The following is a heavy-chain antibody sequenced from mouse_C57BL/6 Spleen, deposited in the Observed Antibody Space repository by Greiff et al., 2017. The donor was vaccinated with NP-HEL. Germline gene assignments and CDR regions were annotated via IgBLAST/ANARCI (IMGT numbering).Heavy chain of an antibody. CDR1: GFTFSSYA. CDR3: ARDNLFFPPLVSYFDY. Sequence: EVQLVESGGGLVKPGGSLKLSCAASGFTFSSYAMSWVRQTPEKRLEWVATISDGGSYTYYPDNVKGRFTISRDNAKNNLYLQMSHLKSGDTAMYYSARDNLFFPPLVSYFDYWGQGTTLTVSS. J-gene: IGHJ2*01. V-gene: IGHV5-4*01. CDR2: ISDGGSYT. D-gene: IGHD6-2*01.